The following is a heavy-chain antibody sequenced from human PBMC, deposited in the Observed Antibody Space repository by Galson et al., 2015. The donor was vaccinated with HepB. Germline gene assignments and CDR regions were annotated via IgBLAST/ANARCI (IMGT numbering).Heavy chain of an antibody. Sequence: SLRLSCAASGFTFSSYWMSWVRQAPGKGLEWVANIKQDGSEKYYVDSVKGRFTISRDNAKNSLYLQMNSLRAEDTAVYYCARGGLLWSRAEGMDVWGQGTTVTVSS. CDR1: GFTFSSYW. CDR2: IKQDGSEK. J-gene: IGHJ6*02. V-gene: IGHV3-7*03. D-gene: IGHD3-10*01. CDR3: ARGGLLWSRAEGMDV.